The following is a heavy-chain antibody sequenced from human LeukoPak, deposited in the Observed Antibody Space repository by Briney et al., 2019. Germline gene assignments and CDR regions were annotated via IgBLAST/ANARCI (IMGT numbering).Heavy chain of an antibody. J-gene: IGHJ1*01. CDR1: GFTFSSYG. Sequence: GGSLRLSCAASGFTFSSYGMHWVRQAPGKGLEWVAVIWYDGSNKYYADSVKGRFTISRDNSKNTLYLQMNSLRAEDTAVYYCAKSAYDYVWGSYRHSEYFQHWGQGTLVTVSS. CDR3: AKSAYDYVWGSYRHSEYFQH. D-gene: IGHD3-16*02. CDR2: IWYDGSNK. V-gene: IGHV3-33*06.